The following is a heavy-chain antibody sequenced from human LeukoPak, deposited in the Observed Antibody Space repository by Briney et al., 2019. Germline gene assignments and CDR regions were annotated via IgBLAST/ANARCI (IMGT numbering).Heavy chain of an antibody. Sequence: GASVKVSCKASGGTFSGYAISWVRQAPGRGLEWMGGIIPIFGTANYAQKFQGRVTITADESTSTAYMELSSLRSDDTAVYYCARGVYSYGYRFDYWGQGTLVTVSS. V-gene: IGHV1-69*13. CDR1: GGTFSGYA. J-gene: IGHJ4*02. CDR3: ARGVYSYGYRFDY. CDR2: IIPIFGTA. D-gene: IGHD5-18*01.